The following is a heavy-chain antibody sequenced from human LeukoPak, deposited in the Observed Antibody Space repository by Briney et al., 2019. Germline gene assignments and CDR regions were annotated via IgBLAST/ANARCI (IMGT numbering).Heavy chain of an antibody. CDR3: ARGRKTVVVPAATYWYFDL. CDR2: INHSGNT. D-gene: IGHD2-2*01. Sequence: PSETLSLTCAVYGGSFSGYYWSWTRQPPGKGLEWIGEINHSGNTNYNPSLKSRVTISVDTSKNQFSLKLSSVTAADTAVYYCARGRKTVVVPAATYWYFDLWGHGTLVTVSS. CDR1: GGSFSGYY. J-gene: IGHJ2*01. V-gene: IGHV4-34*01.